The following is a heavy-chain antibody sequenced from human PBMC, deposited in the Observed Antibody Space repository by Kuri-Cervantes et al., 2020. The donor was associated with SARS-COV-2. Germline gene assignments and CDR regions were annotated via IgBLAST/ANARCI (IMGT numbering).Heavy chain of an antibody. Sequence: ASVKVSCKASGYTFTSYYTHWVRQAPGQGLEGMGIINPSGGSTSYAQKFQGRVTMTRNTSISTAYMELRSLRSDDTAVYYCARDGDCSSTSCRRFFKVYYHYYGMDVWGQGITVTVSS. CDR1: GYTFTSYY. D-gene: IGHD2-2*01. CDR2: INPSGGST. V-gene: IGHV1-46*01. CDR3: ARDGDCSSTSCRRFFKVYYHYYGMDV. J-gene: IGHJ6*02.